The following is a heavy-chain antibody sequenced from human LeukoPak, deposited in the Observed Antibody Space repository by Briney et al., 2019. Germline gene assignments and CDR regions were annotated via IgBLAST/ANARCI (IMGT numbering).Heavy chain of an antibody. J-gene: IGHJ4*02. CDR3: ARDDSSSYYYFDY. D-gene: IGHD6-6*01. Sequence: SVKVSCKASGGTFSSYTISWVRQAPGQGLEWMGRIIPILGIANYAQKFQGRVTITADKSTSTAYMELSSLRSDDTAVYYCARDDSSSYYYFDYWGQGTLVTVSS. V-gene: IGHV1-69*04. CDR1: GGTFSSYT. CDR2: IIPILGIA.